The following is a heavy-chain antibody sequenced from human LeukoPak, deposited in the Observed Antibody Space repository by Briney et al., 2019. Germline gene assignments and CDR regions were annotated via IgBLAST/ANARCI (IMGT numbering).Heavy chain of an antibody. V-gene: IGHV3-7*01. J-gene: IGHJ4*02. Sequence: GGSLRLSCAASGFSFINSWMSWVRQAPGKGLEWVANIKQDGSEKYYVDSVEGRFTISRDNAKDSLSLQMNSLRGEDTAVYYCVRALGSPSADHWGQGTLVTVSS. CDR2: IKQDGSEK. CDR3: VRALGSPSADH. CDR1: GFSFINSW. D-gene: IGHD6-6*01.